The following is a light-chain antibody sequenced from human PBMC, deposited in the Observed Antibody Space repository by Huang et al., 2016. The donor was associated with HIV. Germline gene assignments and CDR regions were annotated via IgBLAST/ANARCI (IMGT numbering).Light chain of an antibody. CDR1: QGISNY. V-gene: IGKV1-27*01. J-gene: IGKJ2*01. CDR3: QKYYSAPYT. CDR2: GAS. Sequence: DIQMTQSPSSLSTSVGDRVTITCRASQGISNYLAWYQQKPGKVPKLRIYGASTLQSGVPSRFSGSGSGTDFTLTISSLQPEDVATYYCQKYYSAPYTFGQGTKLEIK.